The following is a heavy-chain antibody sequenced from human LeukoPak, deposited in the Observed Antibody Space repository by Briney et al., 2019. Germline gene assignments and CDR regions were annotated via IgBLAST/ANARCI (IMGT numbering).Heavy chain of an antibody. J-gene: IGHJ4*02. D-gene: IGHD1-26*01. V-gene: IGHV4-39*07. Sequence: SETLSLTCTVSGGSLSSSSYYWGWIRQPPGKGLEWIGSIYYSGSTYYNPSLKSRVTISVDTSKNQFSLKLSSVTAADTAVYYCARSGRSSYVVDYWGQGTLVTVSS. CDR2: IYYSGST. CDR3: ARSGRSSYVVDY. CDR1: GGSLSSSSYY.